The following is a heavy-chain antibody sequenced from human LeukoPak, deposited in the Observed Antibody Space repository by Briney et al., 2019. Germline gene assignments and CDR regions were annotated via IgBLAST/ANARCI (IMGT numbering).Heavy chain of an antibody. J-gene: IGHJ4*02. CDR3: ARAPYYYDNSGYPDY. D-gene: IGHD3-22*01. Sequence: SETLSLTCGVSDYSIGSGYYWGWIRRPPGKGLEWIGSIHHSGSAYYNPSLKSRVTISVDTSKNQFSLRLSSVTAADTAVYYCARAPYYYDNSGYPDYWGQGTLVTVSS. CDR2: IHHSGSA. CDR1: DYSIGSGYY. V-gene: IGHV4-38-2*01.